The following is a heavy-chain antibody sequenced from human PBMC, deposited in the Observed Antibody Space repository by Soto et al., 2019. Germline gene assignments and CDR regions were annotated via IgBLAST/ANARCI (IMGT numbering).Heavy chain of an antibody. V-gene: IGHV4-4*07. Sequence: SETLSLTCTVSGGSISSYYWSWIRQPAGKGLEWIGRIYTSGSTNYNPSLKSRVTMSVDTSKNQFSLKLSSVTAADTAVYYCARDTHQDLLRYFDCLEPYNWFDPWGQGTLVTVSS. D-gene: IGHD3-9*01. CDR2: IYTSGST. J-gene: IGHJ5*02. CDR1: GGSISSYY. CDR3: ARDTHQDLLRYFDCLEPYNWFDP.